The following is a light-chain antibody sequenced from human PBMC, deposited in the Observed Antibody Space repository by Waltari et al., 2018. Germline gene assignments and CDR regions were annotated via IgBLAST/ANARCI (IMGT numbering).Light chain of an antibody. V-gene: IGKV4-1*01. Sequence: DVVMTQSPDSLAVSLGERATINRKSSQSVLDSANNKNYLAWYQQRPGQSPELLIYWASTRESGVPDRFSGSGSGTDFTLTISSLQAEDVAVYYCLQYHGPPLTFGQGTRLEIK. CDR2: WAS. CDR1: QSVLDSANNKNY. CDR3: LQYHGPPLT. J-gene: IGKJ5*01.